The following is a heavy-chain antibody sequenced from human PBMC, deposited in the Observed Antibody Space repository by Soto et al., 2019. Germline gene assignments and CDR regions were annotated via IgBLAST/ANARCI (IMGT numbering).Heavy chain of an antibody. Sequence: SQTLSLTCAISGDSVSSNSAAWNWIRQSPSRGLEWLGRTYYRSKWYNDYAVSVKSRITINPDTSKNQFSLKLSSVTAADTAVYYCARSGSSSWRFHYFDYWGQGTLVTVSS. CDR1: GDSVSSNSAA. CDR3: ARSGSSSWRFHYFDY. CDR2: TYYRSKWYN. D-gene: IGHD6-13*01. V-gene: IGHV6-1*01. J-gene: IGHJ4*02.